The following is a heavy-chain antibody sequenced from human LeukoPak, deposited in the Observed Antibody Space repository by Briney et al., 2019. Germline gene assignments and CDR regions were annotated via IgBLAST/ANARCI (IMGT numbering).Heavy chain of an antibody. CDR3: AKDIVVVPAASDAFDI. CDR1: GFTFSAYA. CDR2: ISGNSGST. V-gene: IGHV3-23*01. Sequence: PGGSLRLSCAASGFTFSAYAMSWVRQAPGKGLEWVSTISGNSGSTYYADSVKGRFTISRDNSKNTLYLQMNSLRAEDTAVYYCAKDIVVVPAASDAFDIWGQGTMVTVSS. D-gene: IGHD2-2*01. J-gene: IGHJ3*02.